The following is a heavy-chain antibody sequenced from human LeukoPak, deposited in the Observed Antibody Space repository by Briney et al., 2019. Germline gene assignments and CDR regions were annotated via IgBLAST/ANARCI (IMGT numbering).Heavy chain of an antibody. D-gene: IGHD4-17*01. CDR1: GGSTSSSNW. V-gene: IGHV4-4*02. J-gene: IGHJ4*02. CDR2: IYHSGST. CDR3: ARLTTVTTPPAFDY. Sequence: SGTLSLTCAVSGGSTSSSNWWSWVRQPPGKGLEWIGEIYHSGSTNYNPSLKSRVTISVDKSKNQFSLKLSSVTAADTAVYYCARLTTVTTPPAFDYWGQGTLVTVSS.